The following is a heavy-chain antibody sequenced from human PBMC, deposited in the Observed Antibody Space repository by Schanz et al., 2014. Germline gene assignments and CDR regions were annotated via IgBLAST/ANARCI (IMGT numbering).Heavy chain of an antibody. CDR2: ISGSGGST. J-gene: IGHJ3*02. Sequence: EVQLLESGGGLVQPGGSLKLSCAASGLIFSNYVMSWVRQAPGKGLEWVSAISGSGGSTYYADSVKGRFTISRDNAKNSLYLQMTSLRAEDTAVYYCAKSDAFDIWGQGTLXTVSS. CDR1: GLIFSNYV. CDR3: AKSDAFDI. V-gene: IGHV3-23*01.